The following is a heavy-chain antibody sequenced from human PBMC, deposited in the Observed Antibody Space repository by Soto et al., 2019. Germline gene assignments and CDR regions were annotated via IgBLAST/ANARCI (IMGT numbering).Heavy chain of an antibody. D-gene: IGHD3-3*01. V-gene: IGHV3-48*02. CDR2: ISSDETIV. CDR1: GYTFRGYG. CDR3: VRGGGVGTTCGYY. J-gene: IGHJ4*02. Sequence: EVQVVASGGGLVQPGGSLRLSCAGFGYTFRGYGRIWVRQAPGKGLECVSYISSDETIVNYADSVKGRFTSSRDSAKNSLFLQMDSLRDEDTAVYYCVRGGGVGTTCGYYWGQGAQVTVSS.